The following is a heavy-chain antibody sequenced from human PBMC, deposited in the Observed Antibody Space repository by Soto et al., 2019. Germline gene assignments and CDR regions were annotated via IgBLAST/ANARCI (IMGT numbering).Heavy chain of an antibody. CDR3: ARESSDYDSSGIPVWFDP. J-gene: IGHJ5*02. D-gene: IGHD3-22*01. Sequence: ASVKVSCKASGYTFTSYGISWVRQAPGQGLEWMGWISAYNGNTNYAQKLQGRVTMTTDTSTGTAYMELRSLRSDDTAVYYCARESSDYDSSGIPVWFDPWGQGTLVTVSS. CDR1: GYTFTSYG. CDR2: ISAYNGNT. V-gene: IGHV1-18*04.